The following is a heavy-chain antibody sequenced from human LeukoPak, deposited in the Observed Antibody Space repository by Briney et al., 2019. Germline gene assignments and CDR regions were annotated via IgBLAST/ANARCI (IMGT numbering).Heavy chain of an antibody. CDR2: IYTSGSA. CDR3: ARDIAVAPNWFDP. CDR1: GGSISTYY. V-gene: IGHV4-4*07. Sequence: SETLSLTCTVSGGSISTYYWSWIRQPAGKGLEWIGRIYTSGSANYNPSLKSRVTMSVDTSKNQFSLKLSSVTAADTAVYYCARDIAVAPNWFDPWGQGTLVTVSS. J-gene: IGHJ5*02. D-gene: IGHD6-19*01.